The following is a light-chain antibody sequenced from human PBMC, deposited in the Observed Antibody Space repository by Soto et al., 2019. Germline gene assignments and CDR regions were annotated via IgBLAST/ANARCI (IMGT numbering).Light chain of an antibody. J-gene: IGKJ4*02. CDR1: QGISSY. CDR2: AAS. CDR3: QQLSTYPLT. V-gene: IGKV1-9*01. Sequence: IQLTQSPSSLSASVGDRVTITCRASQGISSYLAWYQQKPGKAPKLLIYAASTLQSGVPSRFSGSGSGTDFTITISSLQPEDFATYYCQQLSTYPLTFGGGTKVDIK.